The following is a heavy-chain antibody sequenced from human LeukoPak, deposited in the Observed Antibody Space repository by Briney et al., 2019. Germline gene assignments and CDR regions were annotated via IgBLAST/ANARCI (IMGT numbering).Heavy chain of an antibody. CDR3: ARDKYYDYVWGSYRPDY. D-gene: IGHD3-16*02. CDR1: GYTFTGYY. J-gene: IGHJ4*02. CDR2: INPNSGGT. V-gene: IGHV1-2*06. Sequence: VASVKVSCKASGYTFTGYYMHWVRQAPGQGLEWMGRINPNSGGTNYAQKFQGRVTMTRDTSISTAYMELSRLRYDDTAVYYCARDKYYDYVWGSYRPDYWGQGTLVTVSS.